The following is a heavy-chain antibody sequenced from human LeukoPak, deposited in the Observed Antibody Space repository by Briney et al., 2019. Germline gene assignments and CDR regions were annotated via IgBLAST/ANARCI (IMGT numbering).Heavy chain of an antibody. J-gene: IGHJ6*03. CDR3: AKETNSSSKTIWGYYYYYMDV. Sequence: PGGSLRLSCSASGFTFSRYDMYWVRQAPGKGLEWVAVIWYDGSNKYYADSVKGRFTISRDNSKNTLYLQMNSLRAEDTAVYYCAKETNSSSKTIWGYYYYYMDVWGKGTTVTVSS. D-gene: IGHD6-13*01. CDR1: GFTFSRYD. V-gene: IGHV3-33*06. CDR2: IWYDGSNK.